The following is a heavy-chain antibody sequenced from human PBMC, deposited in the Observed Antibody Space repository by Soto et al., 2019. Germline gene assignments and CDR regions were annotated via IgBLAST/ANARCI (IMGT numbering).Heavy chain of an antibody. V-gene: IGHV4-4*02. CDR3: ARAVEMVYGVNWFDP. CDR1: GGSISSSNW. CDR2: IYHSGST. Sequence: SETLSLTCAVSGGSISSSNWWSWVRQPPGKGLEWIGEIYHSGSTNYTPSLKSRVTISVEKSKNQFSLKLSSVTAADTAVYYCARAVEMVYGVNWFDPWGQGTQVTVSS. D-gene: IGHD2-8*01. J-gene: IGHJ5*02.